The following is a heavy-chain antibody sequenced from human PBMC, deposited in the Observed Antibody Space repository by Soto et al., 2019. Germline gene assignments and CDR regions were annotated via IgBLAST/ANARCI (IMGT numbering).Heavy chain of an antibody. J-gene: IGHJ4*02. Sequence: QVQLVQSGAEVKNPGASVRVSCKASGYTFTDYCMHWVRQTPGLGLEWMGIINPSGGSADYAQKFQGRITMSRDTSTTTVYMELSSLRSEDTAVYYCARDFPRTRGASSGRTDYWGQGTRVIVSS. CDR3: ARDFPRTRGASSGRTDY. CDR1: GYTFTDYC. CDR2: INPSGGSA. V-gene: IGHV1-46*01. D-gene: IGHD1-26*01.